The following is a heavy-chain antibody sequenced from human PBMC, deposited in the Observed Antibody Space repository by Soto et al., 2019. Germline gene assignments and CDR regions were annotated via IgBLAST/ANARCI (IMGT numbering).Heavy chain of an antibody. CDR2: IIPIFGTA. Sequence: QVQLVQSGAEVKKPGSSVKVSCKASGGTFSSYSINWVRQAPGQGLEWMGEIIPIFGTANYAQKFQGRVTITADESTSTAYMELSSMRSEDTAVYYCARDGGRHSGGIDYWGQGTLVTVSS. D-gene: IGHD1-26*01. J-gene: IGHJ4*02. CDR1: GGTFSSYS. V-gene: IGHV1-69*01. CDR3: ARDGGRHSGGIDY.